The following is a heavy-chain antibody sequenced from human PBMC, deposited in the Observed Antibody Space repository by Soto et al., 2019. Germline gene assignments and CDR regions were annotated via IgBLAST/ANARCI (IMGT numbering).Heavy chain of an antibody. D-gene: IGHD1-26*01. V-gene: IGHV3-11*06. CDR1: GFKFSDHY. CDR3: ARGDGAVGAAIDF. CDR2: ISSRSTEI. J-gene: IGHJ4*02. Sequence: GGSLRLSCVVSGFKFSDHYMNWVRQAPGKGLERVSYISSRSTEINYGDSVKGRFTISRDNAKNSVSLDMSRLTPEDTAVYYCARGDGAVGAAIDFWGQGALVTVSS.